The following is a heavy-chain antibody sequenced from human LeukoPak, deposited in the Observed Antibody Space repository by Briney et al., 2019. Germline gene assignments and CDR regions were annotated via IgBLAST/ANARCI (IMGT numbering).Heavy chain of an antibody. CDR3: AREGFEDGDYYFDY. CDR2: ISSSSSYI. CDR1: GFTFSSYS. Sequence: GGALRLSCAASGFTFSSYSMNWVRQAPGKGLEWVSSISSSSSYIYYADSVKGRFTISRDNAKNSLYLQMNSLRAEDTAVYYCAREGFEDGDYYFDYWGQGTLVTVSS. D-gene: IGHD4-17*01. J-gene: IGHJ4*02. V-gene: IGHV3-21*01.